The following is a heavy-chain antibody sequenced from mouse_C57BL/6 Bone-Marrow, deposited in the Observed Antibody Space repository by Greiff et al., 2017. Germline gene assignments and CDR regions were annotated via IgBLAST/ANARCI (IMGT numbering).Heavy chain of an antibody. D-gene: IGHD2-1*01. Sequence: VQLQQSGAELVKPGASVKISCKASGYAFSSYWMNWVKQRPGKGLEWIGQIYPGDGDTNYNGKFKGKATLTADKSSSTAYMQLSSLTSEDSAVYFCARPFYYGNYGFAYWGQGTLVTVSA. CDR1: GYAFSSYW. CDR3: ARPFYYGNYGFAY. J-gene: IGHJ3*01. V-gene: IGHV1-80*01. CDR2: IYPGDGDT.